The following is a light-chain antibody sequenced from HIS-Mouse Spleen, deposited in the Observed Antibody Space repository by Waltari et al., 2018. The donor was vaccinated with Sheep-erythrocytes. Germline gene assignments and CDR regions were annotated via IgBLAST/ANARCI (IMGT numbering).Light chain of an antibody. V-gene: IGLV3-1*01. J-gene: IGLJ2*01. CDR2: QAS. Sequence: LTQPRSVSVSPGQTASITCSGDKLGDKYACWYQQKPGQSPVLVIYQASKRPSGIPERFSGSNSGNTATLTISGTQAMDEADYYCQAWDSSTAVFGGGTKLTVL. CDR3: QAWDSSTAV. CDR1: KLGDKY.